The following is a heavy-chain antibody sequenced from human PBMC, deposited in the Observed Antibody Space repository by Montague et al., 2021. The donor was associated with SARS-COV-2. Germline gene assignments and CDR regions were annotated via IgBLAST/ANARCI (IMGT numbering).Heavy chain of an antibody. V-gene: IGHV3-9*01. CDR2: ISWNSDRK. CDR1: GFTFHDYA. J-gene: IGHJ4*02. D-gene: IGHD5-12*01. CDR3: AKDTSSWIRELPDY. Sequence: SLRLSCAASGFTFHDYAMHWVRQTPGKGLEWVSGISWNSDRKDYADSVKGRFTISRDNAKNVLYLQMSSLRREDTAWCYCAKDTSSWIRELPDYWGQGTLVTVSS.